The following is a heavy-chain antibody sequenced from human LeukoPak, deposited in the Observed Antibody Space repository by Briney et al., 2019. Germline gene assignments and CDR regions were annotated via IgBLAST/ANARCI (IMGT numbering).Heavy chain of an antibody. D-gene: IGHD6-13*01. J-gene: IGHJ4*02. CDR1: GGSISSSSYY. V-gene: IGHV4-39*01. CDR2: INHSGST. Sequence: SETLSLTCTVSGGSISSSSYYWGWIRQPPGKGLEWIGEINHSGSTNYNPSLKSRVTISVDTSKNQFSLKLSSVTAADTAVYYCARQRRSSNWYFDYWGQGTLVTVSS. CDR3: ARQRRSSNWYFDY.